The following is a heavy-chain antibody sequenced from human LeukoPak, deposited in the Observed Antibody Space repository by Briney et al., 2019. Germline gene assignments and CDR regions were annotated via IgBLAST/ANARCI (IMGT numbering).Heavy chain of an antibody. Sequence: PSETLSLTCAVYGGSFSGYYWSWIRQPPGKGLEWIGEINHSGSTNYNPSLKSRVTISVDTSKNQFSLRLSSVTAADTAVYYCARCPYYYGSGSYFQDRFDPWGQGTLVTVSS. D-gene: IGHD3-10*01. CDR3: ARCPYYYGSGSYFQDRFDP. CDR2: INHSGST. V-gene: IGHV4-34*01. J-gene: IGHJ5*02. CDR1: GGSFSGYY.